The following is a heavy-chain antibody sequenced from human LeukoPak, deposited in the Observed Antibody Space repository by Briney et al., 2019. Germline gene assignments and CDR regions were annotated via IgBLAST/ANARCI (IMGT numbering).Heavy chain of an antibody. D-gene: IGHD4-17*01. CDR1: GFTFSCYS. CDR3: AREGHPTGYFDY. V-gene: IGHV3-21*01. CDR2: ISSSSSYI. J-gene: IGHJ4*02. Sequence: GGSLRLSCAASGFTFSCYSMNWVRQAPGKGLEWVSSISSSSSYIYYADSVKGRFTISRDNAKNSLYLQMNSLRAEDTAVYYCAREGHPTGYFDYWGQGTLVTVSS.